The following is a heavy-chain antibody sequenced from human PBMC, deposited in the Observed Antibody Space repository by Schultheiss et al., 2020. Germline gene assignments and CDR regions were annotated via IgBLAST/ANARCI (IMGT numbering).Heavy chain of an antibody. V-gene: IGHV3-7*01. Sequence: GGSLRLSCAASGFTFSSYAMHWVRQAPGKGLEWVANIKQDGSEKYYVDSVKGRFTISRDNAKNSLYLQMNSLRAEDTAVYYCARGSGAVVVPAARYYYYFGMDVWGRGATVTVSS. J-gene: IGHJ6*02. CDR2: IKQDGSEK. CDR1: GFTFSSYA. CDR3: ARGSGAVVVPAARYYYYFGMDV. D-gene: IGHD2-2*01.